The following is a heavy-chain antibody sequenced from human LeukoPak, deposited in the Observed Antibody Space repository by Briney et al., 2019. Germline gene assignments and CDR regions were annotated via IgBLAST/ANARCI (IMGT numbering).Heavy chain of an antibody. D-gene: IGHD2-2*01. CDR3: ARSCSSTSCWFDY. V-gene: IGHV1-69*13. Sequence: ASVKVSCKVSGYTLTELSMHWVRQAPGQGLEWMGGIIPIFGTANYAQKFQGRVTITADESTSTAYMELSSLRSEDTAVYYCARSCSSTSCWFDYWGQGTLVTVSS. J-gene: IGHJ4*02. CDR1: GYTLTELS. CDR2: IIPIFGTA.